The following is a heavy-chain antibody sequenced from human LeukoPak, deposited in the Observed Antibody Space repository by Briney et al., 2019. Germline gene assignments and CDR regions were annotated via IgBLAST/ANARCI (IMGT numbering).Heavy chain of an antibody. D-gene: IGHD5-18*01. CDR1: GLTVSSNF. J-gene: IGHJ4*02. Sequence: GGSLGLSCAASGLTVSSNFRSWVGQAPGKGREWVSIIYGVGNAHYADSVKGRFTISRHNYKNTLDLQMNSLTAEDTAVYYCARTRPYSFDYWGQGTLVTVSS. V-gene: IGHV3-66*01. CDR2: IYGVGNA. CDR3: ARTRPYSFDY.